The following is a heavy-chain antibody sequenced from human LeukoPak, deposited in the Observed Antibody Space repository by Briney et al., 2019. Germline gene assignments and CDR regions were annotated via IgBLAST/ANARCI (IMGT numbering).Heavy chain of an antibody. CDR3: AKDLLAEYFQH. CDR1: GFTSSSYA. V-gene: IGHV3-23*01. J-gene: IGHJ1*01. Sequence: GGSLRLSCAASGFTSSSYAMSWVRQAPGKGLEWVSAISGSGGSTYYADSVKGRFTISRDNSKNTLYLQMNSLRAEDTAVYYCAKDLLAEYFQHWGQGTLVTVSS. CDR2: ISGSGGST.